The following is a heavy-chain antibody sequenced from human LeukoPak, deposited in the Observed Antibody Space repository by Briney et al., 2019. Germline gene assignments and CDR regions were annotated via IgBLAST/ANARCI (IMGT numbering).Heavy chain of an antibody. Sequence: PSETVSLTCTVSGGSISSYYWSWIRQPAGKGLEWIGRIYTSGSTNYNPSLKSRVTMSVDTSKNQFSLKLSSVTAADTAVHYCAREGLYCSSTSCYTSWFDPWGQGTLVTVSS. V-gene: IGHV4-4*07. CDR1: GGSISSYY. J-gene: IGHJ5*02. CDR3: AREGLYCSSTSCYTSWFDP. D-gene: IGHD2-2*02. CDR2: IYTSGST.